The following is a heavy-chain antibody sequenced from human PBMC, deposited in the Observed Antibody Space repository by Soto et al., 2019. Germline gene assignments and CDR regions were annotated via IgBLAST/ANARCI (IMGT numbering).Heavy chain of an antibody. Sequence: PGGSLRLSCAASGFTFSSYGMHWVRQAPGKGLEWVAVISYDGSNKYYADSVKGRFTISRDNSKNTLYLQMNSLRAEDTAVYYCAKDRINAVFNYYDSSGPLDYWGQGTLVTVSS. CDR2: ISYDGSNK. J-gene: IGHJ4*02. D-gene: IGHD3-22*01. V-gene: IGHV3-30*18. CDR1: GFTFSSYG. CDR3: AKDRINAVFNYYDSSGPLDY.